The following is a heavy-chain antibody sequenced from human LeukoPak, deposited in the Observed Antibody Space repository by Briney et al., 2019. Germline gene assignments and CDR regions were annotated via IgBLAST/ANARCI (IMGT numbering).Heavy chain of an antibody. CDR1: GGTFSSYA. CDR2: IIPIFGTA. CDR3: ARYDDSSGYYYPEYFQH. J-gene: IGHJ1*01. D-gene: IGHD3-22*01. V-gene: IGHV1-69*13. Sequence: SVKVSCKASGGTFSSYAISWVRQAPGQGLEWMGGIIPIFGTANYAQKFQGRATITADESTSTAYMELSSLRSEDTAVYYCARYDDSSGYYYPEYFQHWGQGTLVTVSS.